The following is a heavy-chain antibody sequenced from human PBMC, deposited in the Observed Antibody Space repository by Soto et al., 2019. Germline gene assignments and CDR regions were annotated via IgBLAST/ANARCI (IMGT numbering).Heavy chain of an antibody. CDR1: GYTFTAYY. V-gene: IGHV1-2*02. J-gene: IGHJ6*02. Sequence: ASVNVSCKASGYTFTAYYMHCVRQAPGQGLEWMGWINPNSGGTNYAQKFQGRVTMTRDTSISTAYMELSRLRSDDTAVYYCARDLTNCSSTSYYHYGREVRGHGNTVAV. D-gene: IGHD2-2*01. CDR3: ARDLTNCSSTSYYHYGREV. CDR2: INPNSGGT.